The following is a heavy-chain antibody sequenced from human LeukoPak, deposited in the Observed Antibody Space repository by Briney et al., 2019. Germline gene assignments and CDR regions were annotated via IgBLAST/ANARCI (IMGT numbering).Heavy chain of an antibody. J-gene: IGHJ3*02. CDR2: ISSSSSYI. CDR1: GFTFSSYS. CDR3: ARRDYYDSSGPKAFDI. Sequence: KAGGSLRLSCAASGFTFSSYSMNWVRQAPGKGLEWVSSISSSSSYIYYADSVKGRFTISRDNAKNSLYLQMNSLRAEDTAVYYCARRDYYDSSGPKAFDIWGQGTMVTVSS. D-gene: IGHD3-22*01. V-gene: IGHV3-21*01.